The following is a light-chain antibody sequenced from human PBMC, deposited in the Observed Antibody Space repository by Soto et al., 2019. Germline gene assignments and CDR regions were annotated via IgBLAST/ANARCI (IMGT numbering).Light chain of an antibody. V-gene: IGLV4-60*03. CDR1: SGHSGYI. J-gene: IGLJ3*02. CDR3: ATWDSNTRV. Sequence: QSVLTQSSSASASLGSSVTLTCTLSSGHSGYIIAWHQQQPGKAPRYLMKVERSGTYNKGSGVPDRFSGSSSGADRYLTISNLQSEDESDYYCATWDSNTRVFGGGTQLTVL. CDR2: VERSGTY.